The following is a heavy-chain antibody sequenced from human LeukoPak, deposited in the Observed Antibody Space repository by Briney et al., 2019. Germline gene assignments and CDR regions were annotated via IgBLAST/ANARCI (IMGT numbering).Heavy chain of an antibody. CDR2: ISSSSSYI. CDR3: AVTTVTRSFDY. V-gene: IGHV3-21*01. Sequence: GGSLRLSCAASGFTFSSYSMNWVRQAPGKRLECVSSISSSSSYIYYADSVKGRFTISRDNAKNSLYLQMNSLRAEDTAVYYCAVTTVTRSFDYWGQGTLVTVSS. D-gene: IGHD4-17*01. CDR1: GFTFSSYS. J-gene: IGHJ4*02.